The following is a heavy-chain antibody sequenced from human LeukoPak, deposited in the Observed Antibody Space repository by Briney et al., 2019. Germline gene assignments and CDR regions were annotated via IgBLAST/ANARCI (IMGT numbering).Heavy chain of an antibody. CDR2: INHSGST. Sequence: SETLSLTCAVYGGSFSGYYWSWIRQPPGKGLEWIGEINHSGSTNYNPSLKSRVTISVDTSKNQFSLKLSSVTAADTAVYYCARGGGLRYFDRLGGGMDVWGQGTTVTVSS. V-gene: IGHV4-34*01. D-gene: IGHD3-9*01. CDR3: ARGGGLRYFDRLGGGMDV. CDR1: GGSFSGYY. J-gene: IGHJ6*02.